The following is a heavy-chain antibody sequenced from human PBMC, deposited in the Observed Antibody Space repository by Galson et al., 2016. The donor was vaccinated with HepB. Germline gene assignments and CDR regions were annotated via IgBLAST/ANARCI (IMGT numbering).Heavy chain of an antibody. CDR3: ARAPVTSTTCCYYFDY. D-gene: IGHD2-2*01. V-gene: IGHV3-23*01. CDR1: GFIFSNYG. J-gene: IGHJ4*02. CDR2: ISGGGGST. Sequence: SLRLSCAASGFIFSNYGMSWVRQAPGKGLEWVSAISGGGGSTYYADSVKGRFTISRDNSKNTLYLQMNSLRAEDTAVYYCARAPVTSTTCCYYFDYWGQGTLVTVSS.